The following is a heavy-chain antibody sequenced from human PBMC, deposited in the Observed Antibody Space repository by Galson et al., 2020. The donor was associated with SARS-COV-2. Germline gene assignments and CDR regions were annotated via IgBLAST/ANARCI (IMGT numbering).Heavy chain of an antibody. CDR3: ARLPVRFGELLDFDY. V-gene: IGHV4-39*01. J-gene: IGHJ4*02. CDR2: IYYSGST. Sequence: ETSETLSLTCTVSGGSISSSSYYWGWIRQPPGKGLEWIGSIYYSGSTYYNPSLKSRVTISVDTSKNQFSLKLSSVTAADTAVYYCARLPVRFGELLDFDYWGQGTLVTVSS. D-gene: IGHD3-10*01. CDR1: GGSISSSSYY.